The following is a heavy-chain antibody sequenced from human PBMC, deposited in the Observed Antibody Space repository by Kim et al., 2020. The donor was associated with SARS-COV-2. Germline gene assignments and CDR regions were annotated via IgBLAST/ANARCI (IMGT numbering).Heavy chain of an antibody. J-gene: IGHJ6*03. Sequence: GGSLRLSCAASGFISSSYWMHWVRQAPGKGLVWVSRTNTDGSYRSNADSVKGRFTISRDNAKNTLYLQMNSLRAEDTAVYYCARVLPGGYYYMDVWGKGTTVTVS. CDR1: GFISSSYW. D-gene: IGHD2-15*01. CDR3: ARVLPGGYYYMDV. V-gene: IGHV3-74*01. CDR2: TNTDGSYR.